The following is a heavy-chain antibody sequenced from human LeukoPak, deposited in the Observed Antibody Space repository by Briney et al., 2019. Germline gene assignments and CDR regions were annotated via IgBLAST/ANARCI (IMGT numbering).Heavy chain of an antibody. CDR3: ARPRVGATYYFDY. V-gene: IGHV1-46*01. D-gene: IGHD1-26*01. J-gene: IGHJ4*02. CDR2: INHSGGST. Sequence: ASLNLTCNASGYTFSSYYRHWIRQPPGQGLEWIGIINHSGGSTSYAQKFQGRVTMTRDMSTSTVYMELSSLRSEDTAVYYCARPRVGATYYFDYWGQGTLVTVSS. CDR1: GYTFSSYY.